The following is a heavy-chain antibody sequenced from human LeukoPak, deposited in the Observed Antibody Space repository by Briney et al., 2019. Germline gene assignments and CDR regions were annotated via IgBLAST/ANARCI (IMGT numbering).Heavy chain of an antibody. CDR1: GESSFSSYY. V-gene: IGHV4-34*01. CDR2: INHSGYT. J-gene: IGHJ4*02. D-gene: IGHD3-22*01. CDR3: SRQVVGNDY. Sequence: PSETLSLTCAVYGESSFSSYYWSWIRQTPGGALEWIGEINHSGYTNYNPSLKSQVTLSIDTSKNQFSLRVTSVTAADTAVYYCSRQVVGNDYWGQGTLVTVSS.